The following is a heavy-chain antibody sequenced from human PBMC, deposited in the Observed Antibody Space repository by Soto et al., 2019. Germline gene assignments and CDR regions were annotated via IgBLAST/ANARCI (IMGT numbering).Heavy chain of an antibody. CDR1: GFTFSSYA. CDR2: ISGSGGST. CDR3: AKSINVPTIFDY. Sequence: PGGSLRLSCAASGFTFSSYAMSWVRQAPGKGLEWVSAISGSGGSTYYADSVKGRFTISRDNSKNTLHLQMNSLRAEDTAVYFFAKSINVPTIFDYWXQGSLVPVSS. J-gene: IGHJ4*02. V-gene: IGHV3-23*01. D-gene: IGHD1-26*01.